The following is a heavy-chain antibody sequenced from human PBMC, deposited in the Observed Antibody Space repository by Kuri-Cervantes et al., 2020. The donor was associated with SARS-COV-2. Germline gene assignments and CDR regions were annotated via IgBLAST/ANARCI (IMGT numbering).Heavy chain of an antibody. D-gene: IGHD6-19*01. CDR3: ARAYSSGWYYYYGMDV. V-gene: IGHV3-33*01. CDR2: IWYDGSNK. J-gene: IGHJ6*02. CDR1: GFTFSSYG. Sequence: GESLKISCAASGFTFSSYGMHWVRQAPGKGLEWMAVIWYDGSNKYYADSVKGRFTISRDNSKNTLYLQMNSLRAEDTAVYYCARAYSSGWYYYYGMDVWGQGTTVTVSS.